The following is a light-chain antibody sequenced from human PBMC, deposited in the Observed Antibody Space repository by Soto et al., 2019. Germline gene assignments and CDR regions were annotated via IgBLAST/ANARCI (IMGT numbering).Light chain of an antibody. CDR2: DAS. CDR3: QQYDTSPMYT. CDR1: QSVSSSY. Sequence: IVLTQSPGTLTLSPGERASLSCRASQSVSSSYLAWYQQKPGQAPRLLIHDASSRATGIPDRFSGSGSGTDFTLTISRLEPEDFAVYYCQQYDTSPMYTFGQGTKLEIK. J-gene: IGKJ2*01. V-gene: IGKV3-20*01.